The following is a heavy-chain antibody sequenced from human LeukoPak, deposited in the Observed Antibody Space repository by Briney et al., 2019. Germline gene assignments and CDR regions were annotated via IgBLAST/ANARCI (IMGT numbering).Heavy chain of an antibody. D-gene: IGHD1-1*01. V-gene: IGHV3-9*03. CDR2: ISWNSGSI. Sequence: GRSLRLSCAASGFTFDDYAMHWVRQAPGKGLEWVSGISWNSGSIGYADSVKGRFTISRDNAKNSLYLQMNSLRAEDMALYYCAKDRERRYYYYYMDVWGKGTTVTVSS. CDR1: GFTFDDYA. CDR3: AKDRERRYYYYYMDV. J-gene: IGHJ6*03.